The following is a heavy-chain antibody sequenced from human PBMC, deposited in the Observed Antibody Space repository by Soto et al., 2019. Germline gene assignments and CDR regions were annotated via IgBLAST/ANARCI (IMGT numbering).Heavy chain of an antibody. CDR3: ARARGARYFDY. J-gene: IGHJ4*02. V-gene: IGHV4-30-4*01. CDR1: GVSISSGDYY. CDR2: IYYSGGT. Sequence: QVQLQESGPGLVKPSQTLSLTCTVSGVSISSGDYYWSWCRQPPGKGLEWIGDIYYSGGTYYNPSRKSRVTIAVDTSKNQFSLKLSSVTAADTAVYYCARARGARYFDYWGQGTLVTVSS. D-gene: IGHD2-15*01.